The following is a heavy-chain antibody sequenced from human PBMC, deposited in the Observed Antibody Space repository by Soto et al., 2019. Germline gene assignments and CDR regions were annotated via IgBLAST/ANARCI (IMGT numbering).Heavy chain of an antibody. CDR3: ARETYGDYVGYFEP. CDR1: GGSVNSATYY. CDR2: IYYSGTT. V-gene: IGHV4-61*01. D-gene: IGHD3-9*01. Sequence: SETLSLTCTVSGGSVNSATYYWSWIRQPPGKGLEWIGYIYYSGTTNYNPSLKSRVTISVDRSKNQFSLKVRSVTGADTAVYYCARETYGDYVGYFEPWGQGIQVTVSS. J-gene: IGHJ5*02.